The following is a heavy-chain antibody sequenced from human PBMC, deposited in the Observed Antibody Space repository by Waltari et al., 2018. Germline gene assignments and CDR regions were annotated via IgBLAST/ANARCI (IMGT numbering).Heavy chain of an antibody. J-gene: IGHJ2*01. CDR2: SNSDGSST. CDR1: GFTYSMYW. Sequence: EVQLVESGGGLVQPGGSLRLSCAASGFTYSMYWSQWLCQAPGKGLVWVSRSNSDGSSTSYADSVKGRFTISKDNAKNTVYLQMNSLRAEDTAIYYCARGARRTTVTTGWWYFDLWGRGTLVTVSS. V-gene: IGHV3-74*01. D-gene: IGHD4-17*01. CDR3: ARGARRTTVTTGWWYFDL.